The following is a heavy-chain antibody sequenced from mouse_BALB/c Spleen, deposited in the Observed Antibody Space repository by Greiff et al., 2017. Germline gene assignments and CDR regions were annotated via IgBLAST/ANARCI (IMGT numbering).Heavy chain of an antibody. CDR1: GFTFSDYY. D-gene: IGHD1-2*01. CDR3: ARDRNYGPCYAMDY. V-gene: IGHV5-4*02. CDR2: ISDGGSYT. J-gene: IGHJ4*01. Sequence: EVHLVESGGGLVKPGGSLKLSCAASGFTFSDYYMYWVRQTPEKRLEWVATISDGGSYTYYPDSVKGRFTISRDNAKNNLYLQMSSLKSEDTAMYYCARDRNYGPCYAMDYWGQGTSVTVSS.